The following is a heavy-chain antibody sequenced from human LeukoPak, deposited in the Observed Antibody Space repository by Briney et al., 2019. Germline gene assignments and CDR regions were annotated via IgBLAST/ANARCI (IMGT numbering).Heavy chain of an antibody. V-gene: IGHV4-4*07. Sequence: PSETLSLTCTVSGGSISGYYWNWIRQPAGKGLEWIGRIYTSGSTNYNPSLKSRVTMSVDTSKNQFSLKLSSVTAADTAVYYCARHKSTYYYDSSGYLYFDYWGQGTLVTVSS. CDR1: GGSISGYY. J-gene: IGHJ4*02. CDR2: IYTSGST. D-gene: IGHD3-22*01. CDR3: ARHKSTYYYDSSGYLYFDY.